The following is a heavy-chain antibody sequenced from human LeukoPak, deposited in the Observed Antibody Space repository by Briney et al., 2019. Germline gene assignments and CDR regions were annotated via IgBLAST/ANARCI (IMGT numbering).Heavy chain of an antibody. Sequence: SETLSLTCTVSGGSISSSSYYWGWIRQPPGKGLEWIGSIYYSGSTYYNPSLKSRVTISVDTSKNQFSLKLSSVTAADTAVYYCASLISYYDSSGYPLWFDPWGQGTLVTVSS. CDR1: GGSISSSSYY. CDR3: ASLISYYDSSGYPLWFDP. CDR2: IYYSGST. V-gene: IGHV4-39*01. J-gene: IGHJ5*02. D-gene: IGHD3-22*01.